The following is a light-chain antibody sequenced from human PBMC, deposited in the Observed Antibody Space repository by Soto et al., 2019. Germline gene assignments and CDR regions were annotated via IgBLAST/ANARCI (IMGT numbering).Light chain of an antibody. V-gene: IGLV2-8*01. J-gene: IGLJ1*01. CDR1: SSDVGGYNY. CDR3: CSYVGSNNYV. CDR2: EVT. Sequence: QSVLTQPPSASVSPGQSVAISCTGTSSDVGGYNYVSWYQQYPGKAPKLIMYEVTKRPSGVPDRFSGSKSGNTASLTVSGLQAKDEGDYYCCSYVGSNNYVFGTGTKVTVL.